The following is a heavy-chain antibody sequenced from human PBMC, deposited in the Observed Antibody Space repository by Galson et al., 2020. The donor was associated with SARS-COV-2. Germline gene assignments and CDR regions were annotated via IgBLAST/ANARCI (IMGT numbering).Heavy chain of an antibody. CDR2: VNHSGST. CDR3: ARLSTVLDY. V-gene: IGHV4-34*01. CDR1: GESFSAYS. Sequence: SQTLSLTCAVYGESFSAYSWSWIRQAPGKGLEWIGDVNHSGSTNYNASLKRRITISIDTSKNQFSLRLASVTAADTAVYYCARLSTVLDYWGQGTLVTVSS. J-gene: IGHJ4*02. D-gene: IGHD6-6*01.